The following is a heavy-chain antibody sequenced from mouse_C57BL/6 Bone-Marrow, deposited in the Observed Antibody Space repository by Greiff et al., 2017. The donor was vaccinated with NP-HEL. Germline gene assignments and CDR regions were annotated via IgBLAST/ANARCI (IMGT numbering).Heavy chain of an antibody. CDR3: AEQELGRAY. D-gene: IGHD4-1*01. Sequence: QVQLKQSGPGLVAPSQSLSITCTVSGFSLTGYGVDWVRQPPGKGLEWLGVIWGGGSTNYYAVPMSRLSTSKDNYKSQVFLKMNSLQTDDTAMYYCAEQELGRAYWGQGTLVTVSA. CDR2: IWGGGST. J-gene: IGHJ3*01. CDR1: GFSLTGYG. V-gene: IGHV2-9*01.